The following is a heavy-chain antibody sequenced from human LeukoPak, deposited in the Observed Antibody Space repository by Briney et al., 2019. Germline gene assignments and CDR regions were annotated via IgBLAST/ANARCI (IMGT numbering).Heavy chain of an antibody. V-gene: IGHV4-34*01. D-gene: IGHD3-3*01. J-gene: IGHJ5*02. CDR2: INHSGST. Sequence: SETLSLTCAVYGGSFSGYYWSWIRQPPGKGLEWIGEINHSGSTNYNPSLKSRVTISVDTSKNQFSLKLSSVTAADTAVYYCARDQRFLEWLPNNWFDPWGQGTLVTVSS. CDR1: GGSFSGYY. CDR3: ARDQRFLEWLPNNWFDP.